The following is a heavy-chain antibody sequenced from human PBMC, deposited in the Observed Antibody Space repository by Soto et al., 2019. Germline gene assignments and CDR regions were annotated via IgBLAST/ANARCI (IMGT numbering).Heavy chain of an antibody. CDR3: ARDLVAVSGGVYSSSSGGYFFDF. D-gene: IGHD6-6*01. CDR2: ISNSGSTL. Sequence: QVQLVESGGGLVKPGGSLRLSCAASGFTFSDYYMSWIRQAPGKGLEWVSYISNSGSTLYYADSMKGRFTISRDNAKNSLYLQINSLRSEDTAVYYCARDLVAVSGGVYSSSSGGYFFDFWGQGTLVTVSS. J-gene: IGHJ4*02. CDR1: GFTFSDYY. V-gene: IGHV3-11*01.